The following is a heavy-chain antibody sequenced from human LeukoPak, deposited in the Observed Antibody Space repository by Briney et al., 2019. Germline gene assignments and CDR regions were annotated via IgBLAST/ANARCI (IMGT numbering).Heavy chain of an antibody. D-gene: IGHD6-13*01. CDR3: AKDRSIAAGDDAFDI. Sequence: GGSLRLSCAASGFTFSSYWMSWVRQAPGKGLEWVANIKQDGSEKYCVGSVKGRFTISRDNAKNSLYLQMNSLRAEDTAVYYCAKDRSIAAGDDAFDIWGQGTMVTVSS. V-gene: IGHV3-7*03. J-gene: IGHJ3*02. CDR2: IKQDGSEK. CDR1: GFTFSSYW.